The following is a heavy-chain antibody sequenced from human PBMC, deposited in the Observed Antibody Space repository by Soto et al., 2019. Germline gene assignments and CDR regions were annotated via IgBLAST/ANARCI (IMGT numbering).Heavy chain of an antibody. V-gene: IGHV1-46*01. Sequence: ASVKVSCKASGYTFTSYYMHWVRQAPGQGLEWMGIINPSGGSTSYAQKFQGRVTMTRDTSTSTVYMELSSLRSEDTAVYYCARAPHGYYYDSSGYDYWGQGTLVTVSS. CDR2: INPSGGST. J-gene: IGHJ4*02. CDR3: ARAPHGYYYDSSGYDY. CDR1: GYTFTSYY. D-gene: IGHD3-22*01.